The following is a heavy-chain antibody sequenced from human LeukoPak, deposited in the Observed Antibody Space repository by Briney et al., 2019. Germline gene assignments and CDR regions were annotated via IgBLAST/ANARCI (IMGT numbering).Heavy chain of an antibody. V-gene: IGHV3-23*01. CDR1: GFTFSSYA. D-gene: IGHD3-22*01. CDR3: AKDPNYYYDSSGYYLYDY. CDR2: ISYSGGST. Sequence: GGSLRLSCAASGFTFSSYAMSWVRQAPGKGLEWVSSISYSGGSTYYADSVKGRFTISRDNSKDTLYLQMNSLRAEDTAVYYCAKDPNYYYDSSGYYLYDYWGQGTLVTVSS. J-gene: IGHJ4*02.